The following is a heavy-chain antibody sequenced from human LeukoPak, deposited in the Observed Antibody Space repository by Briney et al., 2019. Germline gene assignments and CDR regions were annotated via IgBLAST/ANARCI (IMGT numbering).Heavy chain of an antibody. J-gene: IGHJ4*02. V-gene: IGHV1-24*01. CDR1: GYTLTELS. D-gene: IGHD1-26*01. Sequence: RASVKVSCKVSGYTLTELSMHWVRQSPGKGLEWMGGFDPEDGETIYAQKFQGRVTMTEDTSTDTAYMELSGLRSEDTVMYYCARSYSGRLFFDYWGQGTLVTVSS. CDR2: FDPEDGET. CDR3: ARSYSGRLFFDY.